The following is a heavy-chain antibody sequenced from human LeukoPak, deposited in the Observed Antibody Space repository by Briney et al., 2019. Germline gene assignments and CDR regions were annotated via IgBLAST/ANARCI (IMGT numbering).Heavy chain of an antibody. V-gene: IGHV1-8*03. Sequence: GASVKVSCKASGYTFTSYDINWVRQATGQGLEWKGWMNPNSGNTGYAQKFQGRVTITRNTSISTAYMELSSLRSEDTAVYYCARVTTVVERWFDPWGQGTLVTVSS. CDR1: GYTFTSYD. CDR3: ARVTTVVERWFDP. CDR2: MNPNSGNT. J-gene: IGHJ5*02. D-gene: IGHD4-23*01.